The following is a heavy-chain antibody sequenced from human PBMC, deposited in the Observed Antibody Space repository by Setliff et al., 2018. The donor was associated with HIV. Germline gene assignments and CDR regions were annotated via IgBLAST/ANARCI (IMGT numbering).Heavy chain of an antibody. CDR1: GFTFSSYA. CDR2: ISPSGGST. J-gene: IGHJ5*02. Sequence: GGSLRLSCAASGFTFSSYAMSWVRQAPGKGLEWVSAISPSGGSTYYAQTVKGRFTISRDNAKNSLYLLMTSLRADDTAVYYCARDSSTSSGVVWFDPWGQGTLVTVSS. D-gene: IGHD2-2*01. CDR3: ARDSSTSSGVVWFDP. V-gene: IGHV3-23*01.